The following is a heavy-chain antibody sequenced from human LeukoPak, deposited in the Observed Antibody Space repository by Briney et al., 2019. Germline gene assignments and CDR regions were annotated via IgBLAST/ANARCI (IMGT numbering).Heavy chain of an antibody. V-gene: IGHV4-38-2*01. CDR2: IYHSGST. CDR1: GYSISSGYY. D-gene: IGHD1/OR15-1a*01. Sequence: SETLSLTCAVSGYSISSGYYWGWIRQPPGKGLEWIGSIYHSGSTYYNPSLKSRVTISVDTSKNQFSLKLSSVTAADTAVYYCAILTIRGAFDIWGQGAMVTVSS. CDR3: AILTIRGAFDI. J-gene: IGHJ3*02.